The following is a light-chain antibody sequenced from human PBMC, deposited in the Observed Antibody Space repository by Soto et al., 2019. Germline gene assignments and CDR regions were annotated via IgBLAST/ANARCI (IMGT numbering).Light chain of an antibody. CDR3: QHYVTSLTT. V-gene: IGKV3-20*01. Sequence: EIVMTQSPVTLSVSPGEIATLSFSASQNISRSLAWYQQKPGQGPSLLIFGASIRVTGIPDRFIGSGSGTDFTLTISRLEPEDFAVYYCQHYVTSLTTFGQGTKVDIK. CDR2: GAS. CDR1: QNISRS. J-gene: IGKJ1*01.